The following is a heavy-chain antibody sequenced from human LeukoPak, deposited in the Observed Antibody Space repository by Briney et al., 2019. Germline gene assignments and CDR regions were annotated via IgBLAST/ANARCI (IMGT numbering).Heavy chain of an antibody. Sequence: SETLSLTCTFSGVSISSDGYYWGWVRQPPGKGLEWIGTIYYSGTYYNPSLKSRVTVSVDTSKDQFSLRLSSVTAADTAVYYCARLLAVAGGDAFDIWGQGKMVTVSS. D-gene: IGHD6-19*01. CDR2: IYYSGT. CDR1: GVSISSDGYY. CDR3: ARLLAVAGGDAFDI. J-gene: IGHJ3*02. V-gene: IGHV4-39*07.